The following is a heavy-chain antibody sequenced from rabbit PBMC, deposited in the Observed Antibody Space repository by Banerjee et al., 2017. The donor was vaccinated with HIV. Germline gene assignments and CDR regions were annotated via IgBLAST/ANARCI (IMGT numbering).Heavy chain of an antibody. CDR2: IGGGSSGTT. V-gene: IGHV1S40*01. Sequence: QSLEESGGDLVKPGASLTLTRTASGFSFSSSYYLCWVRQAPGKGLEWIACIGGGSSGTTYYASWAKGRFTISKPSSTTVTLQMTSLTAADTATYFCVRDAGYASYVAGYYFNLWGPGTLVTVS. CDR1: GFSFSSSYY. D-gene: IGHD6-1*01. J-gene: IGHJ4*01. CDR3: VRDAGYASYVAGYYFNL.